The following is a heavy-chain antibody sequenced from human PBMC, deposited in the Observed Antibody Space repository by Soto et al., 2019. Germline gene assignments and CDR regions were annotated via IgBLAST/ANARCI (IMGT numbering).Heavy chain of an antibody. Sequence: QVQLQESGPGLVKPSGTLSLTCAVSGGSISSSTWWSWVGQPPGKGLEWMGEIYNSGSTNYNPSLKSRVTISVDKSKNQFSLKLSSVTAADTAVYYCARVSGSYYYGMDVWGQGTTVTVSS. CDR2: IYNSGST. CDR1: GGSISSSTW. V-gene: IGHV4-4*02. J-gene: IGHJ6*02. CDR3: ARVSGSYYYGMDV. D-gene: IGHD1-26*01.